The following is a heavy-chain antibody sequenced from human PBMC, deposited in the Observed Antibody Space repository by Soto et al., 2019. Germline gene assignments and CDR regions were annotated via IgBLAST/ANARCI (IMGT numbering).Heavy chain of an antibody. D-gene: IGHD1-1*01. CDR1: GFSLSTSGVG. V-gene: IGHV2-5*02. Sequence: QITLKESGPTLVKPTQTLTLTCTFSGFSLSTSGVGVGWIRQPPGKAPEYLALIYRDDDRRYSPSPRSRLTITKDTSKNPVVLTMTNMDPVETATYYGAHCTTGTTPEYVFDIWGQGTMVTVSS. CDR2: IYRDDDR. J-gene: IGHJ3*02. CDR3: AHCTTGTTPEYVFDI.